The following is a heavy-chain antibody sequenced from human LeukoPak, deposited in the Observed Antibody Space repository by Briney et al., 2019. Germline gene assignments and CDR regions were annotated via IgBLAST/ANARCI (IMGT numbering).Heavy chain of an antibody. V-gene: IGHV4-4*07. CDR1: GGSISIYY. Sequence: ASETLSLTCTVSGGSISIYYCSWIRQPAGKGLEWIGRIYTSGSTNYNPSLKSRVTMSVDTSKNQFSLQLTSVTAADTAVYYCARYTYGNYYFDYWGQGTLVTVSS. D-gene: IGHD5-18*01. CDR2: IYTSGST. CDR3: ARYTYGNYYFDY. J-gene: IGHJ4*02.